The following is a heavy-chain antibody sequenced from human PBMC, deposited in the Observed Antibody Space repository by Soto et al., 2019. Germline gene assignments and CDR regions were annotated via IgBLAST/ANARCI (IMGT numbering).Heavy chain of an antibody. V-gene: IGHV1-46*03. CDR2: INPSGGST. Sequence: ASVKISCKASGYTFTSYYMHWVRQPPGQGLEWMGIINPSGGSTSYAQKFQGRVTMTRDTSTSTVYMELSSLRSEDTAVYYCASRIVVVVAATPPAFDIWGQGTVVTVSS. CDR1: GYTFTSYY. D-gene: IGHD2-15*01. J-gene: IGHJ3*02. CDR3: ASRIVVVVAATPPAFDI.